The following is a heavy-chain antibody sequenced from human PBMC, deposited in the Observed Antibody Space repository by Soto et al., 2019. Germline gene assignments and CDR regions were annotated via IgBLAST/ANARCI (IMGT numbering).Heavy chain of an antibody. V-gene: IGHV3-23*01. J-gene: IGHJ5*02. CDR1: GLTFGSRA. D-gene: IGHD1-26*01. CDR2: ITDTGGDA. CDR3: ATGGIYYEA. Sequence: GSLRLSCVASGLTFGSRAMSWVRQAPGEGLQWVSTITDTGGDAKYADSVRGRFVISRDNSKKTLYLQMTSLTAEDSAMYYCATGGIYYEAWGQGTLVTVSS.